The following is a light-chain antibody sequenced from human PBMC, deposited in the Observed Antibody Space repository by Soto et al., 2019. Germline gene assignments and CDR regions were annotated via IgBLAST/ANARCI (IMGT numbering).Light chain of an antibody. J-gene: IGKJ1*01. CDR2: GAS. V-gene: IGKV3-15*01. CDR3: LQYDKWPPWT. Sequence: VMTQSPATLSVSPGERVTLSCRASQSVGNSLAWYRQKPGQAPRLLVYGASTRATGIPARFSGSGSGTDFTLTISSLQSEDFAVYYCLQYDKWPPWTFGQGTKVEIK. CDR1: QSVGNS.